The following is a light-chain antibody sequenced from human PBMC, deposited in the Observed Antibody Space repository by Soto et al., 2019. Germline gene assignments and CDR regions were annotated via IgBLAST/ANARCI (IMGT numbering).Light chain of an antibody. Sequence: QSALTQPASVSGSPGQSIPISCTGASSDVGDYNYVSWYQEHPGQVPKLIIFEVTTRPSGVSDRFSGSRSGNTASLTISGLQAEDEADYYCLSHTGSRTLFGGGTKLTVL. CDR1: SSDVGDYNY. CDR3: LSHTGSRTL. V-gene: IGLV2-14*01. CDR2: EVT. J-gene: IGLJ3*02.